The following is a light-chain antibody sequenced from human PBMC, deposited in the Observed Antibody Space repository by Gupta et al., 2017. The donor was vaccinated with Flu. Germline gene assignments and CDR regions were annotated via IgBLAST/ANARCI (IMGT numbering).Light chain of an antibody. CDR2: GAS. V-gene: IGKV3-20*01. CDR1: HSDGNNY. CDR3: QQDGQSPNT. Sequence: VTLAKPPGKRASLDRRARHSDGNNYLARDLQRPGQRPRLRIYGASTRTTGVADRFSGSGSGTDATCTSNRLEAEDFGLDYWQQDGQSPNTFGQGTKVEVK. J-gene: IGKJ1*01.